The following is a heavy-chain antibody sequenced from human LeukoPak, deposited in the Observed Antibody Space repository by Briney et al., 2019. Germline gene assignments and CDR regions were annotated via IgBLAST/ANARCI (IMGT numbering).Heavy chain of an antibody. CDR2: ISYDTRSD. V-gene: IGHV3-30*03. Sequence: GGSLRLPCAASGFTFSSYWMSWVRQAPGKGLEWVAVISYDTRSDYHVDSVKGRFTISRDNSKNILYLQMNNLRLEDTAMYYCARDRTSWSDALDVWGLGTLVTVSS. J-gene: IGHJ3*01. CDR3: ARDRTSWSDALDV. D-gene: IGHD1-14*01. CDR1: GFTFSSYW.